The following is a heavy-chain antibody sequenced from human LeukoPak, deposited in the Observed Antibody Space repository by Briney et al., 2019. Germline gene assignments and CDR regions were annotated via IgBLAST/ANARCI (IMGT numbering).Heavy chain of an antibody. CDR2: ISGSGGST. CDR1: GFTFSSYT. CDR3: AKSYDILTGYYLFDY. Sequence: GGSLRLSCAASGFTFSSYTMNWVRQVPGKGLEWVSGISGSGGSTSYADSVKGRFTISRDNFKNTLYLQMNSLRAEDTAVYYCAKSYDILTGYYLFDYWGQGTLVTVSS. J-gene: IGHJ4*02. V-gene: IGHV3-23*01. D-gene: IGHD3-9*01.